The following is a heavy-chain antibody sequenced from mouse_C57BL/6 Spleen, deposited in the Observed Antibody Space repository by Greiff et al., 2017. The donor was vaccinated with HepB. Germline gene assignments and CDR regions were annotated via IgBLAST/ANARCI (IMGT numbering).Heavy chain of an antibody. J-gene: IGHJ1*03. CDR3: ARYLDDYYGSSHWYFDV. Sequence: VQLQQSGAELVRPGTSVKVSCKASGYAFTNYLIEWVKQRPGQGLEWIGVINPGSGGTNYNEKFKGKASLTADKSSSTAYMQLSSLTSEDSAVYFCARYLDDYYGSSHWYFDVWGTGTTVTVSS. CDR2: INPGSGGT. D-gene: IGHD1-1*01. CDR1: GYAFTNYL. V-gene: IGHV1-54*01.